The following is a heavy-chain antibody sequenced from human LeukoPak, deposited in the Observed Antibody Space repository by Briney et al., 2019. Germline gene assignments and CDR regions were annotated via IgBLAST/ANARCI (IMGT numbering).Heavy chain of an antibody. D-gene: IGHD3-10*01. Sequence: GESLKISCKGSGYSFTSYWIGWVRQMPGKGLEWMGIIYPGDSDARYSPSFQGQVTISADKSISTAYLQWSSLKASDTAMYYCARQFSYDTRRVDYWGQGTLVTVSS. CDR3: ARQFSYDTRRVDY. CDR1: GYSFTSYW. J-gene: IGHJ4*02. V-gene: IGHV5-51*01. CDR2: IYPGDSDA.